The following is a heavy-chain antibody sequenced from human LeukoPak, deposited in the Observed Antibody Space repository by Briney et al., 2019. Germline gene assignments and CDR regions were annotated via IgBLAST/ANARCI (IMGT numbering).Heavy chain of an antibody. D-gene: IGHD3-22*01. CDR3: ARGGIYDSSGYYSGILDY. J-gene: IGHJ4*02. Sequence: PSETLSLTCAVYGGSFCGYYWSWIRQPPGKGLEWIGEINHSGSTNYNPSLKSRVTISVDTSKNQFPLKLSSVTAADTAVYYCARGGIYDSSGYYSGILDYWGQGTLVTVSS. CDR1: GGSFCGYY. V-gene: IGHV4-34*01. CDR2: INHSGST.